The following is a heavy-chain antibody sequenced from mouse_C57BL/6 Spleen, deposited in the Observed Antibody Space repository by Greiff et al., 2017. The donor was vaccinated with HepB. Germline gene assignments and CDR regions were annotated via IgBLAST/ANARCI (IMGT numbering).Heavy chain of an antibody. J-gene: IGHJ3*01. CDR3: ARCGSRALFAY. CDR2: IYPGSGNT. V-gene: IGHV1-66*01. CDR1: GYSFTSYY. D-gene: IGHD1-1*01. Sequence: VQLQESGPELVKPGASVKISCKASGYSFTSYYIHWVKQRPGQGLEWIGWIYPGSGNTKYNEKFKGKATLTADTSSSTAYMQLSSLTSEDSAVYYCARCGSRALFAYWGQGTLVTVSA.